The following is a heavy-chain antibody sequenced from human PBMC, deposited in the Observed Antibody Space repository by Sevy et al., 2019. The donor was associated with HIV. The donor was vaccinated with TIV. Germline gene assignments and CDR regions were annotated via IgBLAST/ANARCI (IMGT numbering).Heavy chain of an antibody. Sequence: SETLSLTCTVSGGSVSSGSYYWSWIRQPPGKGLEWIGYIYYSGSTNYNPSLKSRVTISVDTSKNQFSLKQSSVTAADTAVYYCARVLWFGELLSQYYYSYGMDVWGQGTTVTVSS. CDR2: IYYSGST. D-gene: IGHD3-10*01. J-gene: IGHJ6*02. V-gene: IGHV4-61*01. CDR1: GGSVSSGSYY. CDR3: ARVLWFGELLSQYYYSYGMDV.